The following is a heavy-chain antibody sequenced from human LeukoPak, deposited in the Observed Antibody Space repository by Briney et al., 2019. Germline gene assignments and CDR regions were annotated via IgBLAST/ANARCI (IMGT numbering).Heavy chain of an antibody. CDR3: ARSLRSEYYFDY. CDR1: GFTFSSYW. Sequence: GGSLRLSCTASGFTFSSYWMHWVRPAPGKGLEWVSRINNDGSSTSYADSVKGRFSISRDNAKSTLYLQMNSLRAEDMAVYYCARSLRSEYYFDYWGQGTLVTVSS. J-gene: IGHJ4*02. CDR2: INNDGSST. V-gene: IGHV3-74*01. D-gene: IGHD2/OR15-2a*01.